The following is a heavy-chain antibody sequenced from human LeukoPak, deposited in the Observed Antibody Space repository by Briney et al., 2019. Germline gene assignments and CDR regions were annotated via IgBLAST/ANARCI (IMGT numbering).Heavy chain of an antibody. J-gene: IGHJ4*02. CDR3: ARGARPLGWFVVGRPPSEYYFDN. CDR1: GGSFSAHY. CDR2: VNHSGST. V-gene: IGHV4-34*04. D-gene: IGHD3-3*01. Sequence: PSETLSLTCAVYGGSFSAHYWNWLRQVPGKGLEWIGGVNHSGSTNTNPSLKGRATLPLDTSKNQFSLKLTSVTAADTAFYYCARGARPLGWFVVGRPPSEYYFDNWGQGTQVTVFS.